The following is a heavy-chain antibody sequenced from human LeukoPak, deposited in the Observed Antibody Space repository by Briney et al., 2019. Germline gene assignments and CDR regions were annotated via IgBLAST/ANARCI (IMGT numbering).Heavy chain of an antibody. J-gene: IGHJ5*02. CDR1: GYTFTGYY. CDR3: ARIYSGYDL. Sequence: AAVKVSCKASGYTFTGYYMHWVRQAPGQGLEWMGWINPNNGGTNYAQKFQGRVTMTGDTSISTAYMELRRLRSDDTAVYYCARIYSGYDLWGQGTLVTVSS. CDR2: INPNNGGT. D-gene: IGHD5-12*01. V-gene: IGHV1-2*02.